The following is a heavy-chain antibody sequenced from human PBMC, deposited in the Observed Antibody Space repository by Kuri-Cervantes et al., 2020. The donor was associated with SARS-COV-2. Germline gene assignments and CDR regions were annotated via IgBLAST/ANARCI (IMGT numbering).Heavy chain of an antibody. J-gene: IGHJ3*02. D-gene: IGHD1-26*01. CDR1: GYTFTAYY. CDR3: ARGGGVGATNDAFDI. V-gene: IGHV1-2*04. CDR2: INPNSGGT. Sequence: ASVKVSCKASGYTFTAYYMHWVRQALGQGLEWMGWINPNSGGTNYAQKFQGWVTMTRDTSISTAYMELSRLRSDDTAVYYCARGGGVGATNDAFDIWGQGTMVTVSS.